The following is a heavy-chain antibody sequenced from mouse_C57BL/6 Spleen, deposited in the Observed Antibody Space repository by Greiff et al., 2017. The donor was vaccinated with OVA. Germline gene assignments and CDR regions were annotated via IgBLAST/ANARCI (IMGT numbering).Heavy chain of an antibody. CDR3: ARADYDFLAY. CDR2: ISYDGSN. Sequence: EVKLQESGPGLVKPSQSLSLTCSVTGYSITSGYYWNWIRQFPGNKLEWMGYISYDGSNNYNPSLKNRISITRDTSKNQFFLKLNSVTTEDTATYYCARADYDFLAYWGQGTLVTVSA. V-gene: IGHV3-6*01. D-gene: IGHD2-4*01. CDR1: GYSITSGYY. J-gene: IGHJ3*01.